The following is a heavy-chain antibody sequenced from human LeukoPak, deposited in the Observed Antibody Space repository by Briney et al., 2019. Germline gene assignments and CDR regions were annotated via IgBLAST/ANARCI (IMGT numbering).Heavy chain of an antibody. Sequence: SGTLSLTCAVSGGSISSSNWWSWVRQPPGKGLEWIGEIYHSGSTNYNPSLKSRVTISVDKSKNQFSLKLSSVTAADTAVYYCARRETIVGATRTSGAFDYWGQGTLVTVSS. CDR3: ARRETIVGATRTSGAFDY. CDR1: GGSISSSNW. J-gene: IGHJ4*02. D-gene: IGHD1-26*01. V-gene: IGHV4-4*02. CDR2: IYHSGST.